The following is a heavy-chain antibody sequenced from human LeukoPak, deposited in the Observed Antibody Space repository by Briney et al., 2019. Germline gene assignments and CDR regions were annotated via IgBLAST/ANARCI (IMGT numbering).Heavy chain of an antibody. CDR3: AKLSKMIVVVAYGFDI. J-gene: IGHJ3*02. V-gene: IGHV3-23*01. D-gene: IGHD3-22*01. CDR1: GFTFSNYA. Sequence: GGSLRLSCAASGFTFSNYAVTWVRQAPGKGLEWVSLIDSSGDYTLYAGSVRGRSTVSRDNSKNTLYLHMKSLRAGGTAVYYCAKLSKMIVVVAYGFDIWGQGTMVTVSS. CDR2: IDSSGDYT.